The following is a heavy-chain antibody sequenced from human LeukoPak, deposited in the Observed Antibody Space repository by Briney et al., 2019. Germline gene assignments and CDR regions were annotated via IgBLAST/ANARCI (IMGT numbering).Heavy chain of an antibody. CDR1: GGSICSSSYY. Sequence: SETLSLTCTVSGGSICSSSYYWGWIRQPPGKGLEWIGSIYYSGSTYYNPSLKSRVTISVDTSKNQFSLKLSSVTAADTAVYYCARPTYGGNSAGNYWGQGTLVTVSS. V-gene: IGHV4-39*01. D-gene: IGHD4-23*01. J-gene: IGHJ4*02. CDR2: IYYSGST. CDR3: ARPTYGGNSAGNY.